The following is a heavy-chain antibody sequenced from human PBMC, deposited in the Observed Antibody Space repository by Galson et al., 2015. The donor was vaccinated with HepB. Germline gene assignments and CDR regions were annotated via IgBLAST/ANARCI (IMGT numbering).Heavy chain of an antibody. J-gene: IGHJ3*02. CDR1: GFTFSSYS. CDR3: ARWSNGYNRPDAFDI. D-gene: IGHD5-24*01. V-gene: IGHV3-21*01. CDR2: ISSSSSYI. Sequence: SLRLSCAASGFTFSSYSMNWVRQAPGKGLEWVSSISSSSSYIYYADSVKGRFTISRDNAKNSLYLQMNSLRAEDTAVYYCARWSNGYNRPDAFDIWGQGTMVTVSS.